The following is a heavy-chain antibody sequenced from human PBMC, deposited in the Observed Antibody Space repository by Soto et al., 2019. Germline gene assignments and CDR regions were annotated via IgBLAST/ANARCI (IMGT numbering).Heavy chain of an antibody. CDR2: IWTDGSYE. CDR1: GFTFSRYG. Sequence: QVQLVESGGGVAQPGGSLRLSCAASGFTFSRYGMHWVRQAPGKGLEWVAVIWTDGSYEYYADSVMGRFTISRDNSKITLYLQMNSLRAEDTAVYYCARAGHDSSGYYYGGLDYWGPGTLVTVSS. J-gene: IGHJ4*02. D-gene: IGHD3-22*01. CDR3: ARAGHDSSGYYYGGLDY. V-gene: IGHV3-33*01.